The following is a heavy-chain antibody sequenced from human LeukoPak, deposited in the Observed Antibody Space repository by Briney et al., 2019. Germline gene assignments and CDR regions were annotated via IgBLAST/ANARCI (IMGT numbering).Heavy chain of an antibody. CDR3: VRDVSRRMGMDV. Sequence: PGGSLRLSCLASGFTLNSYTMNRVLQAPGKGLEWVSTIGPVSSNIWIADSLKGRFTISRDNPKNSLYLQMNSLRAEDTAVYYCVRDVSRRMGMDVWGQGTTVTVSS. CDR2: IGPVSSNI. D-gene: IGHD2-15*01. CDR1: GFTLNSYT. V-gene: IGHV3-21*01. J-gene: IGHJ6*02.